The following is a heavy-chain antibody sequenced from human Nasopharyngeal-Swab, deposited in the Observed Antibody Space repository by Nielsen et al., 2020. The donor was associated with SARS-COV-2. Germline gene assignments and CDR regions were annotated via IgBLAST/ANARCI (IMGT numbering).Heavy chain of an antibody. V-gene: IGHV3-48*03. CDR2: ISSSGSTI. CDR3: ARLRRDGYNVRALYFDY. CDR1: GFTFSSYE. Sequence: SLKISCAASGFTFSSYEMNWVRQAPGKGLEWVSYISSSGSTIYYEDSVKGRFTISRDNAKNSLYLQMNSLRAEDTAVYYCARLRRDGYNVRALYFDYWGQGTLVTVSS. D-gene: IGHD5-24*01. J-gene: IGHJ4*02.